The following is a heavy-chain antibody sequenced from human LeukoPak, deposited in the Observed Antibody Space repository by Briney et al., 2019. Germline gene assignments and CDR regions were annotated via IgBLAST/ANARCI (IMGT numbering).Heavy chain of an antibody. J-gene: IGHJ4*02. CDR1: RFNFNNYW. Sequence: GGSLRLSCAASRFNFNNYWMSWVRQAPGRGLEWVANIKEDGTVKYYVDSVKGRFVISRDNAKNSQYLQINSLRAEDTAIYYCARIGYRSSSFDYWGQGTLVTVSS. V-gene: IGHV3-7*03. D-gene: IGHD6-6*01. CDR3: ARIGYRSSSFDY. CDR2: IKEDGTVK.